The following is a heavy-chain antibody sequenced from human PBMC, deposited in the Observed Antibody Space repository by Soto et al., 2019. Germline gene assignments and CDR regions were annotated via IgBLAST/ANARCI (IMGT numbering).Heavy chain of an antibody. V-gene: IGHV3-23*01. CDR1: KFTMTTSA. J-gene: IGHJ3*02. CDR2: IGGSGGST. D-gene: IGHD3-3*01. Sequence: EVQLLESGGGLVQPGGSLRLSCTASKFTMTTSAMSWVRQIPGRGLEWVSAIGGSGGSTYYAESVKGRFTISRDKSKNTLDLQMNSLRADDTAIYYCVKFRPAQTVFGYGAFDIWGQGTVVTVSS. CDR3: VKFRPAQTVFGYGAFDI.